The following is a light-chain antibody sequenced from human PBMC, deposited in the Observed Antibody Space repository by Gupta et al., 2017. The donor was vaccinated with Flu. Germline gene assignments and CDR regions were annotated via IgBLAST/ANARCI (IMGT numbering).Light chain of an antibody. CDR2: DNT. V-gene: IGLV1-51*01. Sequence: IGANYVSWYQQLPGTTPKLLIYDNTKRPSGIPDRFSGSKSGTSATLGITGLQPGDEADYYCGTWDNTLSAGLFGGGTMLTVL. CDR1: IGANY. CDR3: GTWDNTLSAGL. J-gene: IGLJ3*02.